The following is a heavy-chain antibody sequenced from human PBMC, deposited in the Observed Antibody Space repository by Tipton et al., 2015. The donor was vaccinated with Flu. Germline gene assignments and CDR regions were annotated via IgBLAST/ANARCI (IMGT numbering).Heavy chain of an antibody. CDR3: ARERYYDGGGYSWSRDAFDI. CDR1: GGSVGSPYC. Sequence: LRLSCSVSGGSVGSPYCWGWVRRPPGKGLEWIGNICPGSPYYNPSLKSRVTISLDTSKNQFSLRLTSVTAADTAVYYCARERYYDGGGYSWSRDAFDIWGHGTMVTVSS. CDR2: ICPGSP. D-gene: IGHD3-22*01. J-gene: IGHJ3*02. V-gene: IGHV4-38-2*02.